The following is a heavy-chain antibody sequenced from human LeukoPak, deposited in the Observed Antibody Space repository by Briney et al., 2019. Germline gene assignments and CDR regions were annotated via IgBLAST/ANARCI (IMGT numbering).Heavy chain of an antibody. CDR3: AKGTSSGYGPSDDY. CDR1: GFTFSSYG. J-gene: IGHJ4*02. D-gene: IGHD3-22*01. Sequence: PGGSLRLSCAASGFTFSSYGMHWVRQAPGKGLEWVAVISYDGSNKYYADSVKGRFTISRDNSKNTLYLQMNSLRAEDTAVYYCAKGTSSGYGPSDDYWGQGTLVTVSS. V-gene: IGHV3-30*18. CDR2: ISYDGSNK.